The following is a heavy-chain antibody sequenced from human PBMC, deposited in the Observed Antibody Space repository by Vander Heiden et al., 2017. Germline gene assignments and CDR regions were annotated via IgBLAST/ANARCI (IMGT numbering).Heavy chain of an antibody. D-gene: IGHD2-21*01. Sequence: EVQLLESGGGLVQPGGSLRLSCLGSGFTFSTYVMTWVRQAPGKGLAWVSTISGSYGNTYYADSVMGRFTISRDNSNNSDDTAVYYCATGGAWLQPHFDNWGQGTLVTVSS. CDR1: GFTFSTYV. V-gene: IGHV3-23*01. CDR3: FDN. CDR2: ISGSYGNT. J-gene: IGHJ4*02.